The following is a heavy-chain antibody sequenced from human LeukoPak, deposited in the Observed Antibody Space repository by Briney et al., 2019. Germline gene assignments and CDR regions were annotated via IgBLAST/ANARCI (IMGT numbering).Heavy chain of an antibody. Sequence: GGSLRLSCTASGFTFSAYAMMWVRRAPGKGPEWVSAIRGGGGSAFYADSVKGRFTISRDNSKYTLFLQMNSLRAEDTAVYYCARDPNGDYIGAFDMWGPGTMVTVSS. CDR1: GFTFSAYA. J-gene: IGHJ3*02. CDR2: IRGGGGSA. D-gene: IGHD4-17*01. V-gene: IGHV3-23*01. CDR3: ARDPNGDYIGAFDM.